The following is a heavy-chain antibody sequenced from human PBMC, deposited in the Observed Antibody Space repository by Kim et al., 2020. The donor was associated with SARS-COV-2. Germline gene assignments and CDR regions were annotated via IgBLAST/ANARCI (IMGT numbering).Heavy chain of an antibody. V-gene: IGHV3-9*01. J-gene: IGHJ6*02. D-gene: IGHD6-19*01. Sequence: GGSLRLSCAASGFTFGDYAMHWVRQAPGKGLEWVSGISWNSGSIGYADSVKGRFTISRDNAKNSLYLQMNSLRAEDTALYYCAKDAGYSSGWLGWVVKVGPGQYGMDVWGQGTTVTVSS. CDR1: GFTFGDYA. CDR2: ISWNSGSI. CDR3: AKDAGYSSGWLGWVVKVGPGQYGMDV.